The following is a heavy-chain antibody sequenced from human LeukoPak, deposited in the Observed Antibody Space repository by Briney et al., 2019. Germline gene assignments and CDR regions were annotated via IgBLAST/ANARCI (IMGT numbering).Heavy chain of an antibody. V-gene: IGHV1-2*02. J-gene: IGHJ4*02. CDR3: ARASYYDFWSGYFFDY. Sequence: ASVKVSCKASGYTFTGYYMHWVRQAPGQGLEWMGWINPNSGGTNYAQKFQGRVTMTRDTPISTAYMELSRLRSDDTAVYYCARASYYDFWSGYFFDYWGQGTLVTVSS. CDR2: INPNSGGT. CDR1: GYTFTGYY. D-gene: IGHD3-3*01.